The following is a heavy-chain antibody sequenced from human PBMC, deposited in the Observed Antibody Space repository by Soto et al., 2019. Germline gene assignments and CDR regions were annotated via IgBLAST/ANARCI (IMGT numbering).Heavy chain of an antibody. D-gene: IGHD1-26*01. Sequence: QVQLVQSGAEVKKPGASVTVSCKPSGYLFTSYGISWVRQAPGQGLEWMGWISVYNGKTEYAQRFQGRVTVTTDTFTSKAHMELRSLRSDDTAIYYCVVGLSGTKTFDSGGQGTLVTVPS. CDR2: ISVYNGKT. CDR3: VVGLSGTKTFDS. CDR1: GYLFTSYG. J-gene: IGHJ4*02. V-gene: IGHV1-18*01.